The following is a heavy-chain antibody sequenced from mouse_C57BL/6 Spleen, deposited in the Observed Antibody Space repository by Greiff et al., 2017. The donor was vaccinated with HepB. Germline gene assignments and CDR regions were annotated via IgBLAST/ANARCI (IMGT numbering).Heavy chain of an antibody. Sequence: EVHLVESGGGLVKPGGSLKLSCAASGFTFSSYTMSWVRQTPEKRLEWVATISGGGGNTYYPDSVKGRFTISRDNAKNTLYLQLSSLRSEDTALYYGARPGGYYGAMDYWGQGTSVTVSS. V-gene: IGHV5-9*01. D-gene: IGHD2-3*01. CDR3: ARPGGYYGAMDY. J-gene: IGHJ4*01. CDR1: GFTFSSYT. CDR2: ISGGGGNT.